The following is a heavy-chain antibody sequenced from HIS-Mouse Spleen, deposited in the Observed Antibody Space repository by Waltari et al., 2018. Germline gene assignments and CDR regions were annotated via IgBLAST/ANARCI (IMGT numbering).Heavy chain of an antibody. Sequence: QLQLQESGPGLVNPSETPSLTSTVSGGSLSTRSYDRGWIRQPPGKGLEWIGSIYYSGSTYYNPSLKSRVTISVDTSKNQFSLKLSSVTAADTAVYYCAREIPYSSSWYDWYFDLWGRGTLVTVSS. J-gene: IGHJ2*01. CDR1: GGSLSTRSYD. D-gene: IGHD6-13*01. CDR3: AREIPYSSSWYDWYFDL. CDR2: IYYSGST. V-gene: IGHV4-39*07.